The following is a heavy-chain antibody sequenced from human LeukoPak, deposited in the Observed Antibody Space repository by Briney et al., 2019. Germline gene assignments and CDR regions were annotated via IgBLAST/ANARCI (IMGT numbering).Heavy chain of an antibody. J-gene: IGHJ4*02. Sequence: GGSLRLSRAASGFTFSSYGMHWVRQAPGKGLEWVAVISYDGSNKYYADSVKGRFTISRDNSKNTLYLQMNSLRAEDTAVYYCAKDSWAAAAPGVFDYWGQGTLVTVSS. V-gene: IGHV3-30*18. CDR1: GFTFSSYG. CDR2: ISYDGSNK. D-gene: IGHD6-13*01. CDR3: AKDSWAAAAPGVFDY.